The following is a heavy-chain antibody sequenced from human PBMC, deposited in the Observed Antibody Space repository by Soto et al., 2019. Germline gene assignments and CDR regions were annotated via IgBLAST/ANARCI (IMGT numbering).Heavy chain of an antibody. D-gene: IGHD3-16*01. Sequence: EVQLVESGGNLVQPGGSLRLSCVVSGFTFSNYWMHWVRQAPGKGLVWVSRISSDGSITNYADSVKGRFTISRDNAKNTLYLEMNSLGAEDTAVYYCSRVWLGGWGQGTLVTVSS. V-gene: IGHV3-74*01. CDR2: ISSDGSIT. J-gene: IGHJ4*02. CDR3: SRVWLGG. CDR1: GFTFSNYW.